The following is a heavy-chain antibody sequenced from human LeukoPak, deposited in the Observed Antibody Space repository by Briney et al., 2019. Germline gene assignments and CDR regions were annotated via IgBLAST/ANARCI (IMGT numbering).Heavy chain of an antibody. CDR1: GSSISSSSYY. J-gene: IGHJ3*02. CDR2: IYYSGST. CDR3: ARSARDAFDI. V-gene: IGHV4-39*01. Sequence: SETLSLTCTVSGSSISSSSYYWGWIRQPPGKGLEWIGSIYYSGSTYYNPSLKSRVTISVDTSKNQFSLKLSSVTAADTAVYYCARSARDAFDIWGQGTMVTVSS.